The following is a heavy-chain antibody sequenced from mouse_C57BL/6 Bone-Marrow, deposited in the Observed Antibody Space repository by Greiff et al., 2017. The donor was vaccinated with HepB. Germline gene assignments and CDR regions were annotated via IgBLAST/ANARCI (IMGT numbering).Heavy chain of an antibody. V-gene: IGHV14-4*01. J-gene: IGHJ3*01. D-gene: IGHD1-1*01. Sequence: VQLQQSGAELVRPGASVKLSCTASGFNIKDDYMHWVKQRPEQGLEWIGWIDPENGDTEYASKFQGKATITADTSSNTAYLQLSSLTSEDTAGYYCTLLITTGVPAYWGQGTLVTVSA. CDR3: TLLITTGVPAY. CDR1: GFNIKDDY. CDR2: IDPENGDT.